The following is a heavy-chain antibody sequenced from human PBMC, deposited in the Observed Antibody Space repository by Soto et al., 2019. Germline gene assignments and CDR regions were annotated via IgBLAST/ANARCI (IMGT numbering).Heavy chain of an antibody. CDR2: IKQDGSEK. CDR3: ATTAGGFFDN. D-gene: IGHD1-1*01. CDR1: GFSFSTYW. Sequence: SLRLSCAASGFSFSTYWMSWVRQAPGKGLEWVANIKQDGSEKYYVKSVEGRFTISRDNAKNSLYLQTNSLRADDTAVYYCATTAGGFFDNWGQGTPVTV. V-gene: IGHV3-7*05. J-gene: IGHJ4*02.